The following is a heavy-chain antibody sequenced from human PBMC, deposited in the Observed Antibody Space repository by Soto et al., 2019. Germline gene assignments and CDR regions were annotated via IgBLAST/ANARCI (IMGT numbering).Heavy chain of an antibody. V-gene: IGHV4-59*01. D-gene: IGHD2-8*01. CDR2: AYYSGST. CDR1: GGSISHYY. CDR3: ARDRSTYGGGGTGEVKENWFDP. Sequence: PXATLSLTCTVSGGSISHYYWSWIRQSPGKGLEWIGYAYYSGSTDYNPSLKSRVTMSVATSKNQVSLKLNSVTTADTAVYYCARDRSTYGGGGTGEVKENWFDPWGPGTLVTVSS. J-gene: IGHJ5*02.